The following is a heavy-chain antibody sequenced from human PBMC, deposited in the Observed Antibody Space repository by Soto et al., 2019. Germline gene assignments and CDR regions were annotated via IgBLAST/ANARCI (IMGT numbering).Heavy chain of an antibody. CDR2: IFDAATA. J-gene: IGHJ6*02. CDR3: ARDRRGRADGFIYYYGMEV. V-gene: IGHV4-61*01. Sequence: QVQLQESGPGLMKPSWTLSLICSVSGESVGRGTNYWSWVRQAPGRGLEWIGYIFDAATAIYNPSFESRVSISLDAAKNQVSLKLTSVTAADTAIYYCARDRRGRADGFIYYYGMEVWGQGTSVTVSS. CDR1: GESVGRGTNY. D-gene: IGHD6-13*01.